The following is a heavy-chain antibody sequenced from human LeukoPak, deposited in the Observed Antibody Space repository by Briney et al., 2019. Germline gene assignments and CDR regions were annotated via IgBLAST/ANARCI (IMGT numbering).Heavy chain of an antibody. D-gene: IGHD1-7*01. CDR2: ISYDGYNT. CDR3: TRSGPELGFDY. V-gene: IGHV3-30-3*01. J-gene: IGHJ4*02. Sequence: GGSLRLSCVVFGFTFSNFALHLVRQAPGKGLEWVSVISYDGYNTSYIDSVKARFSISRDNSRNILFLQMNSLRPEDTAMYYCTRSGPELGFDYWGQGTRVTVSS. CDR1: GFTFSNFA.